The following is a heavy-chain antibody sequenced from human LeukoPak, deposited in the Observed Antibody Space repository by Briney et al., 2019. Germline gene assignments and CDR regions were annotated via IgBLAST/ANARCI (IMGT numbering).Heavy chain of an antibody. CDR3: ARRDNSYGPNDAFDI. J-gene: IGHJ3*02. Sequence: PSETLSLTCAVYGGSFSGYCWSWIRQPPGKGLEWIGEINHSGSTNYNPSLKSRVTISVDTSKNQFSLKLSSVTAADTAVYYCARRDNSYGPNDAFDIWGQGTMVTVSS. CDR1: GGSFSGYC. CDR2: INHSGST. V-gene: IGHV4-34*01. D-gene: IGHD5-18*01.